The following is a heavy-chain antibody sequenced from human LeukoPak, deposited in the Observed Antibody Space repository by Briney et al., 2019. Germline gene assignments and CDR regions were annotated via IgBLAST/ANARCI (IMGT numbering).Heavy chain of an antibody. J-gene: IGHJ6*02. CDR2: ISGSGGST. CDR3: AKLGTHCSGGSCYYYYYGMDV. V-gene: IGHV3-23*01. Sequence: GGSLRLSCAASGFTFSSYAMSWVRQAPGKGLEWVSAISGSGGSTYYAGSVKGRFTISRDNSKNTLYLQMNSLRAEDTAVYYCAKLGTHCSGGSCYYYYYGMDVWGQGTTVTVSS. CDR1: GFTFSSYA. D-gene: IGHD2-15*01.